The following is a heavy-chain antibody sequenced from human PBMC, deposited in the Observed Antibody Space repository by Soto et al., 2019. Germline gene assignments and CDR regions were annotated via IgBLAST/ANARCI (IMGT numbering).Heavy chain of an antibody. J-gene: IGHJ4*02. CDR3: AKGKRPPPPYSAYEPFDS. V-gene: IGHV3-33*06. D-gene: IGHD5-12*01. CDR1: GFSLSSSV. Sequence: QVQLVESGGGVVQPGRSLRLSCAASGFSLSSSVMHWVRQAPGKGLEWVAVFWKDGNTKYYADSVKGRFIISRDNSKNTLYLELNSLRPEDTALYYCAKGKRPPPPYSAYEPFDSWDQGTLVSVSS. CDR2: FWKDGNTK.